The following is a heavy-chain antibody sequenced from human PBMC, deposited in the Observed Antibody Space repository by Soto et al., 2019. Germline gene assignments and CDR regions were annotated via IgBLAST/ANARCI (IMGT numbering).Heavy chain of an antibody. CDR3: ARALREGLPIYYFDS. V-gene: IGHV2-26*01. D-gene: IGHD1-26*01. CDR1: GFSLSKARMG. J-gene: IGHJ4*02. Sequence: LTCTVSGFSLSKARMGVSWIRQPPGKALEWLAHIFWNDERSYNTSLKSRLTISRDTSKSQVVLTMTNVDPVDTGTYFCARALREGLPIYYFDSWGQGTLVTVSS. CDR2: IFWNDER.